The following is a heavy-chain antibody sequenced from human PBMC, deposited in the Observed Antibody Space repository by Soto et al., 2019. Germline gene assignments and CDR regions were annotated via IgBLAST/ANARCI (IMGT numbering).Heavy chain of an antibody. CDR3: ARARDIGSSGWYDAFDI. J-gene: IGHJ3*02. CDR2: INWNGGST. D-gene: IGHD6-19*01. V-gene: IGHV3-20*01. CDR1: GFTFDDYG. Sequence: PGGSLRLSCAASGFTFDDYGMSWVRQAPGKGLEWVSGINWNGGSTGYADSVKGRFTISRDNAKNSLYLQMNSLRAEDTALYHCARARDIGSSGWYDAFDIWGQGTMVTVS.